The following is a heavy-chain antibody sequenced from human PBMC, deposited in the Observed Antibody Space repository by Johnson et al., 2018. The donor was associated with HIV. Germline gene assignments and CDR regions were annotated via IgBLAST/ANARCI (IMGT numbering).Heavy chain of an antibody. CDR3: AREHYDSSSYSVFDAFDI. CDR1: GFTFSSYW. Sequence: VQLVESGGGVVRPGGSLRLSCAASGFTFSSYWMSWVRQAPGKGLEWVANIKQDGSEKSYVDSVKGRFTITRDNAKNSLYLQMNSLRAEDTALYYCAREHYDSSSYSVFDAFDIWGQGTMVTVSS. D-gene: IGHD3-22*01. J-gene: IGHJ3*02. V-gene: IGHV3-7*03. CDR2: IKQDGSEK.